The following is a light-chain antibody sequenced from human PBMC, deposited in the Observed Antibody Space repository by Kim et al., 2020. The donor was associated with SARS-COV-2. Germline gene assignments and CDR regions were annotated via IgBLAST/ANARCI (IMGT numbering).Light chain of an antibody. J-gene: IGKJ1*01. V-gene: IGKV3-15*01. Sequence: EIVMTQSPATLSVSPGERATLSCRASQSVSSNLAWYQQKPGQAPRLLIYGASTRATAIPARFSGSGSGTEFTLTISSLQSEDFAVYYCQQYNNWLTWTFGQGTKVDIK. CDR1: QSVSSN. CDR3: QQYNNWLTWT. CDR2: GAS.